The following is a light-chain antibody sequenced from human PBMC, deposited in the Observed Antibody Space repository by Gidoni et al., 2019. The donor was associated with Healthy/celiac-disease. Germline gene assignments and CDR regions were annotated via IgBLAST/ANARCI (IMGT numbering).Light chain of an antibody. Sequence: DLQMTQSQSSVSASVGDRVTLTCRASQGINSWLAWYQKKPGKAPKLLIYAASTLQSGVPSRFSGSGSGTDFTLTISSLQPEDFATYYCQQTNTPFTFGPGTKVDIK. CDR2: AAS. J-gene: IGKJ3*01. V-gene: IGKV1-12*01. CDR1: QGINSW. CDR3: QQTNTPFT.